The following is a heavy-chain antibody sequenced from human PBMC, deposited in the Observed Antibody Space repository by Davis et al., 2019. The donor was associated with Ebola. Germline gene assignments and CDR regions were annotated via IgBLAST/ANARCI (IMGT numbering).Heavy chain of an antibody. J-gene: IGHJ4*02. CDR3: ATNSTSSGFDH. CDR2: IYPSGST. V-gene: IGHV4-59*10. D-gene: IGHD6-6*01. CDR1: GGSLSAYY. Sequence: PSETLSLTCAVYGGSLSAYYWTWIRQPAGKGLEWIGQIYPSGSTNYNPTLKSRAIMSVDTSKNQFSLKLSSVTAADTAVYYCATNSTSSGFDHWGQGARVTVSS.